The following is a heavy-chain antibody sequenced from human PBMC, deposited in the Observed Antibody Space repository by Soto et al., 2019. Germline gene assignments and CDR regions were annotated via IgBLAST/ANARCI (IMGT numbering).Heavy chain of an antibody. CDR2: IIPFFGTP. V-gene: IGHV1-69*01. CDR1: GGTFTNDA. CDR3: AREVVTETTLGYFDF. Sequence: VQLVESGAEVKKSGSSVRVSCTASGGTFTNDAISWVRQAPGQGLEWLGRIIPFFGTPDYSQSFQGRLTITADESTGTAYMDLRSLRSDDTAVYYCAREVVTETTLGYFDFWGQGTLVTVSS. J-gene: IGHJ4*02. D-gene: IGHD2-21*02.